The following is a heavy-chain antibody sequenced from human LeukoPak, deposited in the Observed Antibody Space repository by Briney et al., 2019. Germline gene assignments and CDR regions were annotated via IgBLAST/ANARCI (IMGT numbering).Heavy chain of an antibody. V-gene: IGHV1-69*13. J-gene: IGHJ4*02. CDR3: ARDASPLRDFDY. D-gene: IGHD4-17*01. CDR2: IIPIFGTA. Sequence: GASVKVSCKASGGTFSSYAISWVRQAPGQGLEWMGGIIPIFGTANYAQKFQGRVTITADESTSTAYMELSSLRSEDTAVYYCARDASPLRDFDYWGQGTLVTVSS. CDR1: GGTFSSYA.